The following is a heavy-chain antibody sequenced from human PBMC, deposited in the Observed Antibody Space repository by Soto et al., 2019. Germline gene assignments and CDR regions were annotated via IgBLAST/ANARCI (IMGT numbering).Heavy chain of an antibody. CDR2: ISSSSSYI. CDR3: ARDMFLGIAASQAFDY. D-gene: IGHD6-13*01. Sequence: GRSVRLSXAASGFTLSSCSMNWVSQPPGRGLEWVSSISSSSSYIYYADSVKGRFTISRDNAKNSLYLQMNSLRAEDTAVYYCARDMFLGIAASQAFDYWGQGTLVTVSS. J-gene: IGHJ4*02. CDR1: GFTLSSCS. V-gene: IGHV3-21*01.